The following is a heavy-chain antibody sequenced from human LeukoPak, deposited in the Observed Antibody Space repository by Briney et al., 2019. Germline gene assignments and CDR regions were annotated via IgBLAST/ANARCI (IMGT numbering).Heavy chain of an antibody. CDR3: GRLPSGWYYFDY. CDR1: GGISSSSYH. J-gene: IGHJ4*02. D-gene: IGHD6-19*01. V-gene: IGHV4-39*01. CDR2: IYYSGTT. Sequence: SEPLPLTCTFSGGISSSSYHWGWLRQPPGKGLEWVGSIYYSGTTYYNPSLKSRVTISVDTSKNQFSLKLSSVTAADTAVYYCGRLPSGWYYFDYWGQGTLVTVSS.